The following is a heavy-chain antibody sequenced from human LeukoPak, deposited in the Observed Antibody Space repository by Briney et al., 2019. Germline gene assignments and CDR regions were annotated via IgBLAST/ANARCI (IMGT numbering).Heavy chain of an antibody. CDR2: IYYSGST. V-gene: IGHV4-39*07. J-gene: IGHJ6*03. Sequence: SETLSLTCTVSGGSISSSSYYWGWIRQPPGKGLEWIGSIYYSGSTYCNPSLKSRVTISVDTSKNQFSLKLSSVTAADTAVYYCARGDYDFWSGVSDYYYMDVWGKGTTVTVSS. D-gene: IGHD3-3*01. CDR1: GGSISSSSYY. CDR3: ARGDYDFWSGVSDYYYMDV.